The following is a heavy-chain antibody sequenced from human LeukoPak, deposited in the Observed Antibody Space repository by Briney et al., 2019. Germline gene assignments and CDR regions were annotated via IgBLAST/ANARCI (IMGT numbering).Heavy chain of an antibody. D-gene: IGHD5/OR15-5a*01. V-gene: IGHV1-69*13. CDR3: ARASLARGAPYYYGMGV. CDR2: IIPIFGTA. CDR1: GGTFSRYG. J-gene: IGHJ6*02. Sequence: ASVKVSCKASGGTFSRYGISWVRQAPGQGLEWTGGIIPIFGTANYAQKFQGRVTITADESTSTAYMELGSLRSEDTAVYYCARASLARGAPYYYGMGVWGQGTTVTVSS.